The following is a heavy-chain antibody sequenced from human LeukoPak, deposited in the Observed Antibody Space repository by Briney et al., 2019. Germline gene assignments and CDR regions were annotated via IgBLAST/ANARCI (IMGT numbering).Heavy chain of an antibody. V-gene: IGHV3-23*01. CDR1: GFTFSSYA. CDR3: AKDQGMQQPRWFDP. CDR2: ISGGGAGT. D-gene: IGHD6-13*01. Sequence: GGSLRLSCAASGFTFSSYAMNWVRQAPGEGLEWVSVISGGGAGTYYADSVKGRFTISRDNSKNTLYLQMNSLRAEDTAVYYCAKDQGMQQPRWFDPWGQGTLVTVSS. J-gene: IGHJ5*02.